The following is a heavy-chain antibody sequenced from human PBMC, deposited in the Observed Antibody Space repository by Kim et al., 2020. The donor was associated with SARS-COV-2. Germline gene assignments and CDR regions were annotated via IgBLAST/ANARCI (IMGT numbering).Heavy chain of an antibody. D-gene: IGHD3-3*01. V-gene: IGHV1-8*01. J-gene: IGHJ6*02. CDR1: GYTFTSYD. Sequence: ASVKVSCKASGYTFTSYDINWVRQATGQGLEWMGWMNPNSGNTGYAQKFQGRVTMTRNTSISTAYMELSSLRSEDTAVYYCASFTYYDFWSGLYYYYYYGMDVWGQGTTVTVSS. CDR2: MNPNSGNT. CDR3: ASFTYYDFWSGLYYYYYYGMDV.